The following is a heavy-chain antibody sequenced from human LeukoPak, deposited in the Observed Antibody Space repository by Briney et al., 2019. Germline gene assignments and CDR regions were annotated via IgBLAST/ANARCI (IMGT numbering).Heavy chain of an antibody. Sequence: GGSLRLSCAASGFTFSSYGMHWVRQAPGKGLEWVSSITSGGSTFDADSVKGRFTISRDNAKNSLYLQMNSLRPEDTAVYYCARDPYSGSYGDYYYMDVWGKGTTVTISS. J-gene: IGHJ6*03. CDR2: ITSGGST. CDR3: ARDPYSGSYGDYYYMDV. D-gene: IGHD1-26*01. V-gene: IGHV3-21*01. CDR1: GFTFSSYG.